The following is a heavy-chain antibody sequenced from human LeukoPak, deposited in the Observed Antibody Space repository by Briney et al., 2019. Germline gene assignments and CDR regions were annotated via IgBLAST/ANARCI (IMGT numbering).Heavy chain of an antibody. CDR3: ARGAPRYNWNRYFDY. D-gene: IGHD1-1*01. J-gene: IGHJ4*02. Sequence: SETLSLTCAVYGGSFSGYYWSWIRQPPGKGLEWIGEINHSGSTNYNPSLKSRVTISVDTSKNQFSLKLSSVTAADTAVYYCARGAPRYNWNRYFDYWGRGTLVTVSS. CDR1: GGSFSGYY. CDR2: INHSGST. V-gene: IGHV4-34*01.